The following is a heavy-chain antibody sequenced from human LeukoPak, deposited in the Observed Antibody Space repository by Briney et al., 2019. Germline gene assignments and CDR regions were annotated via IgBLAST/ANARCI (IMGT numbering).Heavy chain of an antibody. CDR3: AKGTHRSSSD. J-gene: IGHJ4*02. CDR2: IRCDGSNK. CDR1: VFTFSSYG. V-gene: IGHV3-30*02. D-gene: IGHD6-6*01. Sequence: PGGSLRLSCAASVFTFSSYGMHCVRQAPGKGLEGGAFIRCDGSNKYYADCVKLRFTISRDSSNRTLYIQMNSVRAEDTAVYYCAKGTHRSSSDWGQGTLVTVSS.